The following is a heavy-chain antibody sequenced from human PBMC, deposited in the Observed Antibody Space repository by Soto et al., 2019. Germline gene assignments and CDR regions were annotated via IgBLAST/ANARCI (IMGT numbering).Heavy chain of an antibody. CDR3: ATAPNPGYSSAWYTDY. D-gene: IGHD6-19*01. V-gene: IGHV3-23*01. CDR2: ISGSGAYT. J-gene: IGHJ4*02. CDR1: GFSFSNSA. Sequence: PGGSLRLSCAASGFSFSNSAMSWVRQAPGKGLEWVSAISGSGAYTYYADSVKGRFTISRDSSKNTLYLQMNSLRAEDTAVYYCATAPNPGYSSAWYTDYWGQGTLVTVSS.